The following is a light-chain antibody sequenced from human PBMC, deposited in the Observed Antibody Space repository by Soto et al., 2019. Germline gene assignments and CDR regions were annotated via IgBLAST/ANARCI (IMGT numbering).Light chain of an antibody. CDR3: QQRSDWPRT. V-gene: IGKV3-11*01. CDR1: QSVSSY. J-gene: IGKJ5*01. CDR2: DAS. Sequence: EIVLTQSPATLSLSPGERATLFCRASQSVSSYLAWYQQKPGQAPRLLINDASNRATGIPARFSGSGSGTDFSLTISSLEPEDFAVYYCQQRSDWPRTFGQGTLLEIK.